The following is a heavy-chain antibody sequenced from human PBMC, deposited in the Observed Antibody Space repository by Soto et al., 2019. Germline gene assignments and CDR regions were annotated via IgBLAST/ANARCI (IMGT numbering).Heavy chain of an antibody. D-gene: IGHD5-18*01. CDR2: IWYDGSNK. V-gene: IGHV3-33*01. CDR1: GFTFSSYG. J-gene: IGHJ6*02. Sequence: GGSLRLSCAASGFTFSSYGMHWVRQAPGKGLEWVAVIWYDGSNKYYADSVKGRFTISRDNSKNTLYLQMNSLRAEDTAVYYCARGREPGIHLYYYYYGMDVWGQGTTVTVSS. CDR3: ARGREPGIHLYYYYYGMDV.